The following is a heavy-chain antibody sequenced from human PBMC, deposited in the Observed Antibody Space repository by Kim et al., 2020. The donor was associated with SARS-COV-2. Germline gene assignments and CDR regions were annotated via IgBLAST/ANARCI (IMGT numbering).Heavy chain of an antibody. CDR1: GYTFTSYA. J-gene: IGHJ2*01. Sequence: ASVKVSCKASGYTFTSYAMHWVRQAPGQRLEWMGWINAGNGNTKYSQKFQGRVTITRDTSANTAYMELSSLRSEDTAVYYCARVYCSGGSCYSGYWYFDLWGRGTLVTVSS. CDR2: INAGNGNT. CDR3: ARVYCSGGSCYSGYWYFDL. D-gene: IGHD2-15*01. V-gene: IGHV1-3*01.